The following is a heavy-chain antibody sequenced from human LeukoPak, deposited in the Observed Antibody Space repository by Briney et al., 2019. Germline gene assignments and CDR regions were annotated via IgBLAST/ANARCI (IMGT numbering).Heavy chain of an antibody. CDR3: ARGHSSSWSYFQH. CDR1: GYTFTNYD. D-gene: IGHD6-13*01. Sequence: ASVKVSCKASGYTFTNYDINWVRQASGQGLEWMGWMNPNSGNTGYAQKFQGRFTMTWDTSISTAYMELSSLRSEDTAIYYCARGHSSSWSYFQHWGQGTLVSVSS. CDR2: MNPNSGNT. J-gene: IGHJ1*01. V-gene: IGHV1-8*01.